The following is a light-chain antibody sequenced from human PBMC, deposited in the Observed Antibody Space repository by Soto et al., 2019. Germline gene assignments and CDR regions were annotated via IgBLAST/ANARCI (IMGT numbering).Light chain of an antibody. CDR1: SSDVGNSNR. Sequence: QSALTQPASVSGSPGQSITISCTGTSSDVGNSNRVSWYQHHPGTDPKVMIYEGIKRPSGVSIRFSGSKSGNTACLTISGLQAEDEADYYCSSYAGSGTWVFGGGTKVTVL. CDR3: SSYAGSGTWV. CDR2: EGI. J-gene: IGLJ3*02. V-gene: IGLV2-23*01.